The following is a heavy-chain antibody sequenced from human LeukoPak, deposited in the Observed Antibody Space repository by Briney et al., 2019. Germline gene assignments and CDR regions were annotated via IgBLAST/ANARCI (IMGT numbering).Heavy chain of an antibody. D-gene: IGHD3-10*01. V-gene: IGHV4-31*03. CDR3: AREGTYGSGSYYNREYYGMDV. J-gene: IGHJ6*02. Sequence: SETLSLTCTVSGGSISSGGYYWGWLRQHPGTGLEWIGYIYYSGSTYYNPSLKSRVTISVDTSKNQFSLKLSSVTAADTAVYYCAREGTYGSGSYYNREYYGMDVWGQGTTVTVSS. CDR2: IYYSGST. CDR1: GGSISSGGYY.